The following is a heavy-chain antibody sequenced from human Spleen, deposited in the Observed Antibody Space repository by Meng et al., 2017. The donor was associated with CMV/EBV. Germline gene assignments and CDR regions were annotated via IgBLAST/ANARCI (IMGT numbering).Heavy chain of an antibody. V-gene: IGHV4-34*01. D-gene: IGHD4-23*01. J-gene: IGHJ4*02. CDR3: AREIYGGNLPY. Sequence: SETLSLTCAVYGGSFSGYYWSWIRQPPGKGLEWIGESNHSGSTNCNPSLKSRVTISADTSKNHFSLRLTSVTAADTAVYYCAREIYGGNLPYWGQGTLVTVSS. CDR1: GGSFSGYY. CDR2: SNHSGST.